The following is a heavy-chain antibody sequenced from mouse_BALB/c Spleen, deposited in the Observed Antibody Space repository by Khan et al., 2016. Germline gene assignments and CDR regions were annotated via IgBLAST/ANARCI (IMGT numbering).Heavy chain of an antibody. CDR2: INPDSSTI. CDR1: GFDFSRYW. J-gene: IGHJ3*01. D-gene: IGHD1-1*01. CDR3: ARAGYYVYLAY. V-gene: IGHV4-1*02. Sequence: EVKLLESGGGLVQPGGSLKLSCAASGFDFSRYWMSWVRQAPGQGLEWIGEINPDSSTINYTPSLKDKFIISRDNAKNTLYLQMSKVRSEATALYYCARAGYYVYLAYWGQGTLVTVSA.